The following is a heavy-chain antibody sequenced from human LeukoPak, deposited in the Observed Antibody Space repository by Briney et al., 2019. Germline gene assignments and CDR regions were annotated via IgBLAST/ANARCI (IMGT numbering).Heavy chain of an antibody. Sequence: ASVKVSCKVSGYSLTQLSMHWVRQGIGRGLEWMGGFDPVDGETIYAQKFQGRVTMTENTSTDTAYMELSSLRSDDTAVYYCAILLEDYAFSTGSAKDYWGQGTLVTASS. V-gene: IGHV1-24*01. J-gene: IGHJ4*02. CDR3: AILLEDYAFSTGSAKDY. CDR1: GYSLTQLS. CDR2: FDPVDGET. D-gene: IGHD3-3*01.